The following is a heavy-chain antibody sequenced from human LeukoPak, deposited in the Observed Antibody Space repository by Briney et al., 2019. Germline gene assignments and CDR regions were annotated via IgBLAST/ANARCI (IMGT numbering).Heavy chain of an antibody. V-gene: IGHV3-72*01. J-gene: IGHJ4*02. D-gene: IGHD3-9*01. CDR2: SRNKPNSYTT. Sequence: GGSLRLSCVASGFIFSDHYMDWVRQAPGKGLEWVARSRNKPNSYTTEYAASVKGRFTISRDDSKNSLCLRMNSLRTEDTAVYYCARAVVSTGHYYFESWGQGTLVTVSS. CDR3: ARAVVSTGHYYFES. CDR1: GFIFSDHY.